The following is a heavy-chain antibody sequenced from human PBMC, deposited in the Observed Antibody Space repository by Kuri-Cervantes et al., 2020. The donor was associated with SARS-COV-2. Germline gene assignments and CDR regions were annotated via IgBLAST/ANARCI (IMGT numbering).Heavy chain of an antibody. D-gene: IGHD2-2*01. CDR2: INSSSSYI. CDR3: ARDSSPTHSAGPAAIGC. J-gene: IGHJ4*02. CDR1: GFTFSSYW. V-gene: IGHV3-21*01. Sequence: GGSLSPPCAASGFTFSSYWMNWVRQAPGKGLEWVSSINSSSSYIYYADSVKGRFTISRDNAKNSLYLQMNSLRAEDTAVYYCARDSSPTHSAGPAAIGCWGQGTLVTVSS.